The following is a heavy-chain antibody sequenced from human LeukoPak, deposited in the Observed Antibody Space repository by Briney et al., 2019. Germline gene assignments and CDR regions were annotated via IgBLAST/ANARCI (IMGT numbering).Heavy chain of an antibody. Sequence: SETLSLTCTVSGGSISSYYWSWIRQPPGKGQEWIGYIYYGGSTNYNPSLKSRVTISVDTSKNQFSLKLSSVTAADTAVYYCARVLYDSSGYYVDYWGQGTLVTVSS. J-gene: IGHJ4*02. CDR2: IYYGGST. V-gene: IGHV4-59*01. CDR1: GGSISSYY. CDR3: ARVLYDSSGYYVDY. D-gene: IGHD3-22*01.